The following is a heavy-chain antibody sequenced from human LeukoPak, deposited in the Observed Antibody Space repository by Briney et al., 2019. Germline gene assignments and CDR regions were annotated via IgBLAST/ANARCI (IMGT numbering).Heavy chain of an antibody. CDR2: IYSSGTT. CDR3: AGDRYVDAAMAVDYYFDY. Sequence: SETLSLTCTVSGGSISSYYWSWIRQPAGKGLEWIGRIYSSGTTNYNPSLKSRVTMSVDTSKNQFSLKLSSVIVADTAVYYCAGDRYVDAAMAVDYYFDYWGQGTRVTVSS. D-gene: IGHD5-18*01. J-gene: IGHJ4*02. V-gene: IGHV4-4*07. CDR1: GGSISSYY.